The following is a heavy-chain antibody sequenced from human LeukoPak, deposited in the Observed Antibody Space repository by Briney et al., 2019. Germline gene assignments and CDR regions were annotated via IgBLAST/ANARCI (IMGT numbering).Heavy chain of an antibody. V-gene: IGHV1-18*01. CDR3: ARGRQVWFGELFGY. D-gene: IGHD3-10*01. Sequence: ASVKVSCKASGYTFTSYGISWVRQAPGQGLEWMGWISAYNGNTNYAQKLQGRVTMTTDTSTSTAYMELRRLRSDDTAVYYCARGRQVWFGELFGYWGQGTLVTVSS. J-gene: IGHJ4*02. CDR2: ISAYNGNT. CDR1: GYTFTSYG.